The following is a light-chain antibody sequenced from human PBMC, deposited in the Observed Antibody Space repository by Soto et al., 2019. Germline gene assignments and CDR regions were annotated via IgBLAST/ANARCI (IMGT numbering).Light chain of an antibody. V-gene: IGLV2-8*01. Sequence: QSVLTQPPSASGSPGQSVTISSTGTSSDVGGYNYVSWYQHHPGKAPKLMIYEVSKRPSGVPDRFSGSKSGNTASLTVTGVQAVDEADYYCSSFAGSNNFVFGTGTKVTVL. CDR3: SSFAGSNNFV. J-gene: IGLJ1*01. CDR1: SSDVGGYNY. CDR2: EVS.